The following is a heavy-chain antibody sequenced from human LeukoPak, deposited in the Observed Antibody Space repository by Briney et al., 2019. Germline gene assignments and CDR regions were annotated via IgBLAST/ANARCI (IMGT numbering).Heavy chain of an antibody. CDR3: ARTDYYGNRDFDY. J-gene: IGHJ4*02. Sequence: SETLSLTCTVSGGSISSYYWSRIRQPPGKGLEWIGYIYYSGSTNYNPSPKSRVTISVDTSKNQFSLKLSSVTAADTAVYYCARTDYYGNRDFDYWGQGTLVTVSS. D-gene: IGHD3-10*01. V-gene: IGHV4-59*01. CDR1: GGSISSYY. CDR2: IYYSGST.